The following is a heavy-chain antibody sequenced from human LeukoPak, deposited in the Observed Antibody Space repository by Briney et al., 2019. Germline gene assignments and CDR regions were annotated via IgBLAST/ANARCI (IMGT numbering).Heavy chain of an antibody. CDR3: AGPLEHGGAFDI. J-gene: IGHJ3*02. V-gene: IGHV5-51*01. CDR1: GYSFTSYW. D-gene: IGHD1/OR15-1a*01. CDR2: IYPGYSDT. Sequence: GESLKFSCKVSGYSFTSYWIGWLRQMPGKGLEWMGIIYPGYSDTRYSPSFQGQVTISSDNSITPAYRRCTSLKPSATAMYYCAGPLEHGGAFDIWAKGKMVTVS.